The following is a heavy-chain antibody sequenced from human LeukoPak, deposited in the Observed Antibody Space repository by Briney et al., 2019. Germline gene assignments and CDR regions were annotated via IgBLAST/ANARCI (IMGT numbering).Heavy chain of an antibody. V-gene: IGHV4-38-2*02. CDR1: GYSISSGYY. CDR3: AREFLLGSMTTVTTSYFDY. D-gene: IGHD4-11*01. J-gene: IGHJ4*02. CDR2: IYYSGST. Sequence: SETLSLTCSVSGYSISSGYYWGWIRQPPGKGLEWIGYIYYSGSTNYNPSLKSRVTISLDKSKNQFSLKLISVTAADTAVYYCAREFLLGSMTTVTTSYFDYWGQGTLVTVSS.